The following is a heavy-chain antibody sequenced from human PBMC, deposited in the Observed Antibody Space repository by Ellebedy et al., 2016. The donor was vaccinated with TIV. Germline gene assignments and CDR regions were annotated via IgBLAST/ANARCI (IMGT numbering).Heavy chain of an antibody. CDR3: ARDKITISLDY. J-gene: IGHJ4*02. Sequence: AASVKVSCKASGYTFSTYDITWVRQAPGQGLEWMGWMNPNSHNTGYAQKFQGRVTMTGDTSTSTVYMELSSLRSDDTAVYYCARDKITISLDYWGQGTLVTVSS. D-gene: IGHD3-3*01. CDR1: GYTFSTYD. CDR2: MNPNSHNT. V-gene: IGHV1-8*01.